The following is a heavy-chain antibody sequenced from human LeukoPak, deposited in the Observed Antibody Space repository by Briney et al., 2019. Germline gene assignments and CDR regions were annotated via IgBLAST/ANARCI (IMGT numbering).Heavy chain of an antibody. J-gene: IGHJ4*02. CDR1: GFTFSSYS. Sequence: PGGSLRLSCAASGFTFSSYSMNWVRQAPGKGLEWVSYISSSSSTIYYADSVKGRFTISRDNAKNSLYLQMNSLRAEDTAVYYCARDCRDGYNCGDYWGQGTLVTVSS. V-gene: IGHV3-48*04. D-gene: IGHD5-24*01. CDR3: ARDCRDGYNCGDY. CDR2: ISSSSSTI.